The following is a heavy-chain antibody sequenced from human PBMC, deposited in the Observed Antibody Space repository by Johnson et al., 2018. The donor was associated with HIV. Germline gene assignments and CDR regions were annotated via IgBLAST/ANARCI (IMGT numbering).Heavy chain of an antibody. CDR3: SRGHNSEWDHVCDI. J-gene: IGHJ3*02. D-gene: IGHD1-26*01. CDR1: GFTFSDYY. V-gene: IGHV3-11*01. Sequence: QVQLVESGGGLVKPGGSLRLSCVVSGFTFSDYYMSWIRQAPGKGLEWVSYISSSGNTMYYADSVKGRFTISRDNAKNSLYLQMNSLRAEDTAIYYCSRGHNSEWDHVCDIWGQGTMLTVSS. CDR2: ISSSGNTM.